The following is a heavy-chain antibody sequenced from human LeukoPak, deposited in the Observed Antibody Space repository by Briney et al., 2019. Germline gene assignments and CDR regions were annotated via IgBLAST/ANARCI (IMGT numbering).Heavy chain of an antibody. V-gene: IGHV4-38-2*02. CDR3: VRDGGFYYTASPNSWFDP. CDR1: GFSISSDDC. D-gene: IGHD2-15*01. CDR2: ISNRGSP. J-gene: IGHJ5*02. Sequence: SENLSLTCIVSGFSISSDDCWGWIRQPPGKGLEWIGSISNRGSPYYNPSLKSRVTMSVDTPNNQFSLRLSPVTAADTAVYYCVRDGGFYYTASPNSWFDPWGQGTLVTVSS.